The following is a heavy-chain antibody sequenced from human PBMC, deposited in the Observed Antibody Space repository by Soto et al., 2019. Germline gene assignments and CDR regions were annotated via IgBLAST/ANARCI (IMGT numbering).Heavy chain of an antibody. Sequence: ESLKISCTVSGYTFATHWIAWVRQMPGKGLEWMGIIYPGDSDTGYSPSFQGQVTIPADKSFSTAYLQWSSLKASDTAIYSCARLELNGLDNWGQGTPVTVSS. CDR2: IYPGDSDT. J-gene: IGHJ4*02. CDR3: ARLELNGLDN. CDR1: GYTFATHW. D-gene: IGHD1-1*01. V-gene: IGHV5-51*01.